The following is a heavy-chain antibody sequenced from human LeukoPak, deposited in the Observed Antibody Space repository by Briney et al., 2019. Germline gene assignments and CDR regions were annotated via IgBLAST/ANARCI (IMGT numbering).Heavy chain of an antibody. CDR1: GFTVSSNY. Sequence: GGSLRLSCAASGFTVSSNYMSWVRQAPGKGLEWVSVISGSGGRTYYADSVKGRFTISRDNSKNTLYLQMNSLRGEDTAVYYCAKDLGYSGYDPLDHWGQGTLVTVSS. V-gene: IGHV3-23*01. J-gene: IGHJ4*02. D-gene: IGHD5-12*01. CDR2: ISGSGGRT. CDR3: AKDLGYSGYDPLDH.